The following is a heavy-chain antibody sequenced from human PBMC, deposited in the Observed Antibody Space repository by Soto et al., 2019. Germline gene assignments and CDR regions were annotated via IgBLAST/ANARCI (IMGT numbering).Heavy chain of an antibody. V-gene: IGHV4-59*01. J-gene: IGHJ4*02. CDR3: ARENYIWGSFDY. CDR1: GGSISSYY. CDR2: IYYSGST. D-gene: IGHD3-16*01. Sequence: SETLSLTCTVSGGSISSYYWSWIRQPPGKGLEWIGYIYYSGSTNYNPSLKSRVTISVDTSKNQFSLKLSSVTAADTAVYYCARENYIWGSFDYWGQGTLVTVSS.